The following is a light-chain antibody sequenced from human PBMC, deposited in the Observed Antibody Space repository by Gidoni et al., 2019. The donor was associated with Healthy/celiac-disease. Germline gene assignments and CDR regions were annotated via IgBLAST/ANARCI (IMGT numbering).Light chain of an antibody. CDR1: QRITSY. J-gene: IGKJ4*01. CDR2: AAS. Sequence: DIQLTQSPSSLSASVGDRVTITCRASQRITSYLAWYQQKPGKAPKLLIYAASTLQSGVPSRFSGSGSGTEFTLTISSLQPEDFATYYCHAGSFGGGTKVEIK. CDR3: HAGS. V-gene: IGKV1-9*01.